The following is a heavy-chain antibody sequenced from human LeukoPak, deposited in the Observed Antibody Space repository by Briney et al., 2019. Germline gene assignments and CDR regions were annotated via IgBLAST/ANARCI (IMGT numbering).Heavy chain of an antibody. V-gene: IGHV4-34*01. CDR3: ARGRGYSYGYWYY. Sequence: SETLSLTCAVYGGSFSGHYWSWIRQPPGKGLEWIGEINHSGSTNYNPSLKSRVTISVDTSKNQFSLKLSSVTAADTAVYYCARGRGYSYGYWYYWGQGTLVTVSS. D-gene: IGHD5-18*01. CDR2: INHSGST. J-gene: IGHJ4*02. CDR1: GGSFSGHY.